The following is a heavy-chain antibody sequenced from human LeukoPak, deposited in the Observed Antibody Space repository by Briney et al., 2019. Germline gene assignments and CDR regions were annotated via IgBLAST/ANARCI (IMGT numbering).Heavy chain of an antibody. CDR3: AKPARHIVVMRGAFDI. Sequence: GGSLRLSCAASGFTFSSYAMSWVRQAPGKGLEGVSAISGSGGSTYYADSVKGRFTISRDNSKNTLYLQMNSLRAEDTAVYYCAKPARHIVVMRGAFDIWGQGTMVTVSS. J-gene: IGHJ3*02. D-gene: IGHD2-21*01. CDR1: GFTFSSYA. V-gene: IGHV3-23*01. CDR2: ISGSGGST.